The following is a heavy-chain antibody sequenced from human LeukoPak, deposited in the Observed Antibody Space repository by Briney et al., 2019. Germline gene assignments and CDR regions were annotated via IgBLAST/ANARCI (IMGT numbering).Heavy chain of an antibody. V-gene: IGHV1-2*02. D-gene: IGHD4-23*01. J-gene: IGHJ4*02. CDR3: ARGRHGDTPTVANPGDY. CDR2: INPNSGGT. Sequence: GASVKVSCKASGGTFSSYAISWVRQAPGQGLEWMGWINPNSGGTNYAQKFQGRVTMTRDTSISTAYMELSRLRSDDTAVYYCARGRHGDTPTVANPGDYWGQGTLVTVSS. CDR1: GGTFSSYA.